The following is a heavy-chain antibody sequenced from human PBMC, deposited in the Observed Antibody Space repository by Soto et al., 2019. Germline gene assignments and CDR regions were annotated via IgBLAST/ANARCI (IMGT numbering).Heavy chain of an antibody. V-gene: IGHV3-7*05. J-gene: IGHJ4*02. Sequence: PGGSLRLSCAASVFTFSSYWMSWVRQAPGKGLEWVANIKQDGSEKYYVDSVKGRFTISRDNAKNSLYLQMNSLRAEDTAVYYCARGLRVWLLDYWGQGTLVTVSS. CDR1: VFTFSSYW. D-gene: IGHD5-12*01. CDR2: IKQDGSEK. CDR3: ARGLRVWLLDY.